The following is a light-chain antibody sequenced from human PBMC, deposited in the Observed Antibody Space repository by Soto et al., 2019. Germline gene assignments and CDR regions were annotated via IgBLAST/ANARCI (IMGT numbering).Light chain of an antibody. CDR2: GAS. V-gene: IGKV3D-20*02. CDR1: QSVSSSY. J-gene: IGKJ4*02. Sequence: EIVLTQSPGTLSLSPGERATLSCRASQSVSSSYLAWYQQKPGQAPRLLIDGASNRATGIPARFSGSGSGTDFTLTISSLEPDDFEVYFCQQRRSWHLKFGGGTKVDIX. CDR3: QQRRSWHLK.